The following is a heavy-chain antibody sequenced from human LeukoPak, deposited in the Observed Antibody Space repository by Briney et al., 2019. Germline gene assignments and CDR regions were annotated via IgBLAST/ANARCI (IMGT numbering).Heavy chain of an antibody. CDR2: LSASGSST. CDR1: GYSFTSYW. V-gene: IGHV3-23*01. J-gene: IGHJ4*02. D-gene: IGHD4-17*01. Sequence: GESLKISCKGSGYSFTSYWIGWVRQAPGKGLEWVSSLSASGSSTSYADSVKGRVTISRDNSKNTLYLQMNSPRADDTAVYYCAKGSLSGDYIPAIDNYFDHWGQGTLVTVSS. CDR3: AKGSLSGDYIPAIDNYFDH.